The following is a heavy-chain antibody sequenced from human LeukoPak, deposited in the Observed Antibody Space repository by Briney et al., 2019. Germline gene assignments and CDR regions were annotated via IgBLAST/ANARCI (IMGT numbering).Heavy chain of an antibody. J-gene: IGHJ4*02. CDR3: ARDAYYYDSSGYYTGLPSDY. CDR2: IIPIFGTA. Sequence: SVKVSCKASGGTFSSYAVSWVRQAPGQGLEWMGGIIPIFGTANYAQKLQGRVTITTDESTSTAYMELSSLRSEDTAVYYCARDAYYYDSSGYYTGLPSDYWGQGTLVTVSS. D-gene: IGHD3-22*01. CDR1: GGTFSSYA. V-gene: IGHV1-69*05.